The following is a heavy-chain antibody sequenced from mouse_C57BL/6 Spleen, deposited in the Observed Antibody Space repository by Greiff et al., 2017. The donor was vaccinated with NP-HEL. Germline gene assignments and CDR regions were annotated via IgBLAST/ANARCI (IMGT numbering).Heavy chain of an antibody. CDR1: GFTFSDYY. CDR3: ARVYGNCFDY. CDR2: INYDGSST. J-gene: IGHJ2*01. D-gene: IGHD2-1*01. Sequence: EVQRVESEGGLVQPGSSMKLSCTASGFTFSDYYMAWVRQVPEKGLEWVANINYDGSSTYYLDSLKSRFIISRDNAKNILYLQMSSLKSEDTATYYCARVYGNCFDYWGQGTTLTVSS. V-gene: IGHV5-16*01.